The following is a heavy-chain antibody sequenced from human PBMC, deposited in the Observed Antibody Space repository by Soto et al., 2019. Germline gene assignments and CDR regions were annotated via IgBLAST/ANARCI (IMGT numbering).Heavy chain of an antibody. CDR2: INSDGSST. J-gene: IGHJ3*02. Sequence: GGSLRLSCAASGFTFSSYWMHWVRQAPGKGLVWVSRINSDGSSTSYADSVKGRFTISRDNAKNTLYLQMNSLRAEDTAVYYCASLRQQQLADNDAFDIWGQGTMVTVSS. CDR3: ASLRQQQLADNDAFDI. D-gene: IGHD6-13*01. V-gene: IGHV3-74*01. CDR1: GFTFSSYW.